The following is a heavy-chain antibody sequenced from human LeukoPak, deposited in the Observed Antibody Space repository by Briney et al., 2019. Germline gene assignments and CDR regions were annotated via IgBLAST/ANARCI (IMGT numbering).Heavy chain of an antibody. Sequence: GGSLRLSCVASGFTFNDYYMSWIRQAPGKGLEWVAYISGNSRNIYYADSVKGRFTISRDNRKKSVFLEMNTLRAEDRAVYYCARGGSMGIAARQWVGDYWGQGTLVTVSS. CDR2: ISGNSRNI. V-gene: IGHV3-11*04. J-gene: IGHJ4*02. D-gene: IGHD6-6*01. CDR3: ARGGSMGIAARQWVGDY. CDR1: GFTFNDYY.